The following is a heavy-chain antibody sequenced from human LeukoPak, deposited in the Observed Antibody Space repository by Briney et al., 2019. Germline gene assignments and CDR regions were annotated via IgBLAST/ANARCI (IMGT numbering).Heavy chain of an antibody. CDR1: GYTFTSHA. CDR2: INTNTGNP. V-gene: IGHV7-4-1*02. CDR3: ARDVVVVPAASWFDP. J-gene: IGHJ5*02. Sequence: ASVKVSCKASGYTFTSHAMNWVRQAPGQGLEWMGWINTNTGNPTYAQGFTGRFVFSLDTSVSTAYLQISSLKAEDTAVYYCARDVVVVPAASWFDPWGQGTLVTVSS. D-gene: IGHD2-2*01.